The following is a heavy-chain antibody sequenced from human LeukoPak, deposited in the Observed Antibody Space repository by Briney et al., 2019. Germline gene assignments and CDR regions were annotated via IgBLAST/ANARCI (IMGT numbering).Heavy chain of an antibody. D-gene: IGHD6-19*01. V-gene: IGHV4-34*01. CDR2: INHSGST. CDR3: ASGLWMEKYSSGWDY. CDR1: GFTFSSYA. Sequence: PGGSLRLSCAASGFTFSSYAMSWVRQPPGKGLEWIGEINHSGSTNYNPSLKSRVTISVDTSKNQFSLKLSSVTAADTAVYYCASGLWMEKYSSGWDYWGQGTLVTVSS. J-gene: IGHJ4*02.